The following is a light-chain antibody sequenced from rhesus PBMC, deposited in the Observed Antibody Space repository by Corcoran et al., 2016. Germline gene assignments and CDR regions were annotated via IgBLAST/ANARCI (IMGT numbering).Light chain of an antibody. Sequence: DIQMTQSPSSLSASVGDSVTVTCRASQGINKELSWYQQKPGKAPTILIYAASSVQAGVSSRFSASGSGTVYALTISSLQPEDVATYYCLNDYTTPLTFGGGTKVEI. J-gene: IGKJ4*01. V-gene: IGKV1-94*01. CDR2: AAS. CDR3: LNDYTTPLT. CDR1: QGINKE.